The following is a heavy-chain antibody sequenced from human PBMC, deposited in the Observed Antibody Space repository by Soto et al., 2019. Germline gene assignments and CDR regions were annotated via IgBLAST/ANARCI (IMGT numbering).Heavy chain of an antibody. CDR2: ISGSGGST. V-gene: IGHV3-23*01. D-gene: IGHD3-22*01. Sequence: LRLSCAASGFTFSSYAMSWVRQAPGKGLEWVSAISGSGGSTYYADSVKGRFTTSRDNSKNTLYLQMNSLRAEDTAVYYCAKPSLTYYYDSSGPIDYWGQGTLVTVSS. CDR1: GFTFSSYA. CDR3: AKPSLTYYYDSSGPIDY. J-gene: IGHJ4*02.